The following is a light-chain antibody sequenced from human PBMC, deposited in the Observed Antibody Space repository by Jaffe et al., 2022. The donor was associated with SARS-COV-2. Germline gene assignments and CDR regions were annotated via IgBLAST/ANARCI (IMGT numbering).Light chain of an antibody. CDR1: NIGSKS. CDR3: QVWDSSSDRNRV. V-gene: IGLV3-21*02. Sequence: SYVLTQPPSVSVAPGQTARITCGGNNIGSKSVHWYQQKPGQAPVLVVYDDRDRPSGIPERFSGSNSGNTATLTISRVEAGDEADYYCQVWDSSSDRNRVFGGGTKLTVL. J-gene: IGLJ3*02. CDR2: DDR.